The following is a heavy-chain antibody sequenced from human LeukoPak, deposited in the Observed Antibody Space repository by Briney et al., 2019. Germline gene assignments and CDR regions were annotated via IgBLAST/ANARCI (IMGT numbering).Heavy chain of an antibody. CDR2: ISSSSTYI. D-gene: IGHD2-2*01. J-gene: IGHJ3*02. Sequence: GGSLRLSCAASGFTFSSYSMNWVRQAPGKGLEWVSSISSSSTYIYYADSLKGRFTISRDNAQNSLYLQMNSLRAEDTAVYYCARDGVVVVPATNAFDIWGQGTMVTVSS. CDR1: GFTFSSYS. CDR3: ARDGVVVVPATNAFDI. V-gene: IGHV3-21*04.